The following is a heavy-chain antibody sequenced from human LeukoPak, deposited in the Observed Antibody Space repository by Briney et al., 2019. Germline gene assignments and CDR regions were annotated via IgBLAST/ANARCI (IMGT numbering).Heavy chain of an antibody. CDR2: IYYSGST. CDR3: ARGTIAAAYLDY. Sequence: SETLSLTCTVSGGSISNYYWSWIRQPPEKGLEWIGNIYYSGSTNYNPSLKSRVTMSVDTSKNQFSLKLSSVTAADTAVYYCARGTIAAAYLDYWGQGTLVTVSS. J-gene: IGHJ4*02. CDR1: GGSISNYY. D-gene: IGHD6-13*01. V-gene: IGHV4-59*12.